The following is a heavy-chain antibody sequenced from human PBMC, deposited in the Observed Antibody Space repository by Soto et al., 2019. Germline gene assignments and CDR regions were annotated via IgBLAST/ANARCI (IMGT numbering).Heavy chain of an antibody. CDR2: IYYSGST. D-gene: IGHD3-10*01. CDR3: ASGSGTEWGNYYYYGMDV. J-gene: IGHJ6*02. Sequence: PSETLSLTCTVSGGSISSYYWSWIRQPPGKGLEWIGYIYYSGSTNYNPSLKSRVTISVDTSKNQFSLKLSSVTAADTAVYYCASGSGTEWGNYYYYGMDVWGQGTTVTIS. V-gene: IGHV4-59*01. CDR1: GGSISSYY.